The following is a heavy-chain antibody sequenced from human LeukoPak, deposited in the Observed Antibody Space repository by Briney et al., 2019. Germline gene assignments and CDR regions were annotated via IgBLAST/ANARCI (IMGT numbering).Heavy chain of an antibody. D-gene: IGHD6-6*01. V-gene: IGHV3-21*06. J-gene: IGHJ6*03. CDR1: GFIFNNYG. CDR3: ARGHNSSSSGSYYYYMDV. Sequence: PGGSLRLSCAASGFIFNNYGMSWVRQAPGKGLEWVSSIIFSSTHIYYADSIQGRFTISRDNAENSLYLQMNSLRAEDTAVYYCARGHNSSSSGSYYYYMDVWGRGTTVTVSS. CDR2: IIFSSTHI.